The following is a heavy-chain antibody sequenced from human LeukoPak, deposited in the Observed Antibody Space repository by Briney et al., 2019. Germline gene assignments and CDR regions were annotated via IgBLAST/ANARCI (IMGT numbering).Heavy chain of an antibody. Sequence: GRSLRLSCAAYGFIFSSYGMHWDRQAPGKGLEWVAVIWYDGSNKYYADSVKGRFTISRDNSKNTLYLQMNSLRAEDTAVYYCERDSAGDYFDYWGQGTLVTVSS. D-gene: IGHD6-13*01. CDR3: ERDSAGDYFDY. CDR1: GFIFSSYG. CDR2: IWYDGSNK. J-gene: IGHJ4*02. V-gene: IGHV3-33*01.